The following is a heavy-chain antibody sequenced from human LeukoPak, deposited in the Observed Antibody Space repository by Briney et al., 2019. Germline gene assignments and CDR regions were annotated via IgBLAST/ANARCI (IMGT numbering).Heavy chain of an antibody. D-gene: IGHD3-10*01. V-gene: IGHV4-61*01. CDR1: GASVSSASY. CDR2: IYNGVNT. CDR3: ARSKYYYGSGSYSDN. J-gene: IGHJ4*02. Sequence: SETLSLTCTVSGASVSSASYWTWIRQPPGKGVEWIAHIYNGVNTNYNPSLKSRVTISVDTSKNQFSLKLSSVTAADTAVYYCARSKYYYGSGSYSDNWGQGTLVTVSS.